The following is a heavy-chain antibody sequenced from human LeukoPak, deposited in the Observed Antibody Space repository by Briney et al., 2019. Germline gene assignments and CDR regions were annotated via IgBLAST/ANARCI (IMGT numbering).Heavy chain of an antibody. Sequence: GGSPRLSCAASGFTVSSNYMSWVRQAPGKGLEWVSVTYSGGSTYYADSVKGRFTISRDKSKNTLYLQMNSLRAEDTAVYYCARLVVTATHIDYWGQGTLVTVSS. V-gene: IGHV3-66*01. CDR3: ARLVVTATHIDY. J-gene: IGHJ4*02. CDR1: GFTVSSNY. D-gene: IGHD2-15*01. CDR2: TYSGGST.